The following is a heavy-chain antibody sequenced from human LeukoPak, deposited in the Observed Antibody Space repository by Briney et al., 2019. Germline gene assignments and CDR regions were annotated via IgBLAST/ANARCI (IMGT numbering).Heavy chain of an antibody. Sequence: GGSLRLSCAASGFTFTSYWMTWVCQAQGKGLEWVANTKHDGSERYYVDSVKGRFTISRDNVKNSLFLQMDSLRAEDTAVYYCARGGLYGDYYFDYWGQGTLVTVTS. D-gene: IGHD2-21*02. J-gene: IGHJ4*02. CDR1: GFTFTSYW. V-gene: IGHV3-7*04. CDR3: ARGGLYGDYYFDY. CDR2: TKHDGSER.